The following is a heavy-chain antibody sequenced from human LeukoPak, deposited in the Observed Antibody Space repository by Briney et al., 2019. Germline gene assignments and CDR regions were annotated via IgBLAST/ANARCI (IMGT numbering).Heavy chain of an antibody. J-gene: IGHJ5*02. D-gene: IGHD2-2*01. CDR2: IYHSGST. V-gene: IGHV4-38-2*02. CDR3: ARHQGIVVVPAFDP. Sequence: SETLSLTCTVSGYSISSGYYWGWIRQPPGKGLEWIGSIYHSGSTYYNPSLKSRVTISVDTSKNQFSLKLSSVTAADTAVYYCARHQGIVVVPAFDPWGQGTLVTVSS. CDR1: GYSISSGYY.